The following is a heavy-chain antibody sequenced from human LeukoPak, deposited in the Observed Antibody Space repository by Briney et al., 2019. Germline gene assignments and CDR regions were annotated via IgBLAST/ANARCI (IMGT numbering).Heavy chain of an antibody. Sequence: SQTLSLTCTVSGGSISSGGYYWSWIRQHPGKGLEWIGYIYYSGSTYYNPSLKSRVTISVDTSKNQFSLKLSSVTAADTAVYYWAGYSYDQAGAVDYWGQGTLVTVSS. CDR2: IYYSGST. J-gene: IGHJ4*01. D-gene: IGHD5-18*01. CDR3: AGYSYDQAGAVDY. V-gene: IGHV4-31*03. CDR1: GGSISSGGYY.